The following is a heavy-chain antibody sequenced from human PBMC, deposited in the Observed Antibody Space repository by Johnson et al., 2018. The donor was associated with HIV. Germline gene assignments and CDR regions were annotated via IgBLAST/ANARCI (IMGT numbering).Heavy chain of an antibody. J-gene: IGHJ3*02. CDR1: GFTFDDHG. V-gene: IGHV3-20*04. D-gene: IGHD3-22*01. Sequence: VQLVESGGGVVRPGGSLRLPCAASGFTFDDHGMSWVRQAPGQGLEWVSGITWHVGSTVYAASVKRRFTISRDSSKNTLYLQMNSLRAEDTAVYYCAASVYYYDSSGYFAFDIWGQGTMVTVSS. CDR3: AASVYYYDSSGYFAFDI. CDR2: ITWHVGST.